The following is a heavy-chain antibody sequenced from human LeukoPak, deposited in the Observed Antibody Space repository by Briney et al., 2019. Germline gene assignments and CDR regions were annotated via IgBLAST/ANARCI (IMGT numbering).Heavy chain of an antibody. V-gene: IGHV1-18*01. CDR3: ARKGGYYYDSSGHDAFDI. J-gene: IGHJ3*02. CDR1: GYTFTSYG. CDR2: ISAYNGNT. D-gene: IGHD3-22*01. Sequence: ASVKVSCKASGYTFTSYGIGWVRQAPGQGLEWMGWISAYNGNTNYAQKLQGRVTMTTDTSTSTAYMELSSLRSEDTAVYYCARKGGYYYDSSGHDAFDIWGQGTMVTVSS.